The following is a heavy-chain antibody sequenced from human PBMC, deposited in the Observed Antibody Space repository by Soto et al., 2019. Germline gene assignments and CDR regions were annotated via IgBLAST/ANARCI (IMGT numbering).Heavy chain of an antibody. CDR3: ARGDRGAFDL. J-gene: IGHJ3*01. V-gene: IGHV3-74*01. CDR2: IHSDGSST. D-gene: IGHD1-26*01. Sequence: EVQLVESGGGLVRPGGSLRLSCAASGFTFSYYWMHWVRQAPGKGLVWVSRIHSDGSSTTYADFVKGRFIISSDNARNTVDLQVYSVRVEERAVYYCARGDRGAFDLWGQGTVVTVSS. CDR1: GFTFSYYW.